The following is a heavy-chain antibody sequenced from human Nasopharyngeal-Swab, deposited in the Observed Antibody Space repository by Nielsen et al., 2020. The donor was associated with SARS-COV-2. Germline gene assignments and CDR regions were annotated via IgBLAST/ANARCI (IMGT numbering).Heavy chain of an antibody. CDR1: GGSITGYY. CDR2: IYYTGST. Sequence: SETLSLTCTVSGGSITGYYWNWIPQPPGKGLEWIRNIYYTGSTKYNPSLKSRVTISIDASKYQFSLKLTSVTAADTAVYYCARDRPNYGMDVWGRGTTVTVS. V-gene: IGHV4-59*01. J-gene: IGHJ6*02. CDR3: ARDRPNYGMDV.